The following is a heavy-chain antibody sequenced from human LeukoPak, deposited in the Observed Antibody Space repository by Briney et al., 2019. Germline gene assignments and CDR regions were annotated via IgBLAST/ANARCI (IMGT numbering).Heavy chain of an antibody. CDR1: GYTFTGYY. Sequence: ASVKVSCKASGYTFTGYYMHWVRQAPGQGLEWVGWINPDSAGTDYAQKFQGRVTMTRDTSISTAYMELSGLTSDDTAVYYCAGDANHYYFDYWGQGTLVTVSS. J-gene: IGHJ4*02. D-gene: IGHD1-14*01. CDR2: INPDSAGT. V-gene: IGHV1-2*02. CDR3: AGDANHYYFDY.